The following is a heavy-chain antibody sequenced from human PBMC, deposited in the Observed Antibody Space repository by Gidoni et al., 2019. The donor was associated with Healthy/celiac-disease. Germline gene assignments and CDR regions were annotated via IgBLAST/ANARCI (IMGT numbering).Heavy chain of an antibody. V-gene: IGHV5-51*01. D-gene: IGHD6-13*01. CDR3: ASSGPAAGILVAAFDI. Sequence: EVQLVQSGAEVKKPGESLKISCKGSGYSFTSYWIGWVRQMPGKGLEWMGIIYPGDSDTRYGPSFQGQVTISADKSISTAYLQWSSLKASDTAMYYCASSGPAAGILVAAFDIWGQGTMVTVSS. CDR1: GYSFTSYW. J-gene: IGHJ3*02. CDR2: IYPGDSDT.